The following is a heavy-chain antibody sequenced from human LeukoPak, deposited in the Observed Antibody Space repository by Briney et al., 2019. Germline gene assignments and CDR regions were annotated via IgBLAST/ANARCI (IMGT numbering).Heavy chain of an antibody. CDR2: VPYSGST. J-gene: IGHJ6*02. D-gene: IGHD3-10*01. CDR1: GGSISNYY. Sequence: PSETLSLTCTVSGGSISNYYWNWIRQPPGKGLEWIGYVPYSGSTNYNPSLMSRVTISLYTSKNQFSLKLSSVTAADTAVYYCARALSYGSGIDYYGMDVWGQGTTVTVSS. V-gene: IGHV4-59*12. CDR3: ARALSYGSGIDYYGMDV.